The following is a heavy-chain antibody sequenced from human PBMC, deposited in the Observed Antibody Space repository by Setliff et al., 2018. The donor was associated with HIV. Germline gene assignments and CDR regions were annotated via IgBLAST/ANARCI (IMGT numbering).Heavy chain of an antibody. CDR1: GYSLNKYG. CDR2: IDTNTGKP. Sequence: ASVKVSCKASGYSLNKYGMNWVRQAPGQGLEWMGWIDTNTGKPTYVQGTTGRFVFSLDTSVNATYLQITALKTEDTAVHYCARAGAYYYDGSGYKIFTHFDSWGQGTLVTVSS. V-gene: IGHV7-4-1*02. D-gene: IGHD3-22*01. CDR3: ARAGAYYYDGSGYKIFTHFDS. J-gene: IGHJ4*02.